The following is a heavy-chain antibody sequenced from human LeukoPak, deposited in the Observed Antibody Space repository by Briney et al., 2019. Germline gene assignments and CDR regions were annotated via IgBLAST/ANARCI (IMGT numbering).Heavy chain of an antibody. D-gene: IGHD3-10*01. CDR3: ARLQFGSGGYNHYGMDV. CDR1: GGSISVYY. V-gene: IGHV4-59*08. Sequence: SETLSLTCTVSGGSISVYYYNWIRQPPGKGLEWIGYIDHSGRTNYSPSLKRRVTVSIDTSKNQFSLKLRSVTAADTAVYYGARLQFGSGGYNHYGMDVWGQGTTVTVSS. CDR2: IDHSGRT. J-gene: IGHJ6*02.